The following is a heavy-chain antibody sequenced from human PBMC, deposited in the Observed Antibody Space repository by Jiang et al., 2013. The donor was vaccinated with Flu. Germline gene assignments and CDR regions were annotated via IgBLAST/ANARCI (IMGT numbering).Heavy chain of an antibody. V-gene: IGHV1-46*01. CDR1: GYTFTSYY. CDR3: ARDRSSGPHDF. CDR2: INPSGGNT. D-gene: IGHD6-19*01. Sequence: SGAEVKKPGASVKVSCKASGYTFTSYYMHWVRQAPGQGLEWMGIINPSGGNTTYAQKFRGRVTMTRDTSTSTVYMDLSSLNSEDTAVYYCARDRSSGPHDFWGQGTLVTVSS. J-gene: IGHJ4*02.